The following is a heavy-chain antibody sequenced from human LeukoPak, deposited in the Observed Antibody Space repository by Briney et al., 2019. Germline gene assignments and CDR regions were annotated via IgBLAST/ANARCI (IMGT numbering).Heavy chain of an antibody. CDR1: GGSFSGYY. J-gene: IGHJ1*01. Sequence: SETLSLTCAVYGGSFSGYYWSWIRQPPGKGLEWIGEINHSGSTNYNPSLKSRVTISVDTSKNQFSLKLSSVTAADTALYYCAXRXRXXIFGXVXIPXXYXDXXGQXXXVXXSSXXXXXXXXLQH. CDR3: AXRXRXXIFGXVXIPXXYXDXXGQXXXVXXSSXXXXXXXXLQH. CDR2: INHSGST. V-gene: IGHV4-34*01. D-gene: IGHD3-3*01.